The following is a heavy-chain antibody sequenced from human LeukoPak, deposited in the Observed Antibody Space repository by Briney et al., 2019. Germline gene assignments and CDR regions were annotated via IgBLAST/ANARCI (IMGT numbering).Heavy chain of an antibody. J-gene: IGHJ4*02. CDR1: GASITSGAYY. V-gene: IGHV4-31*03. CDR3: ARYYCASARCPGVDY. Sequence: SETLSLTCTVSGASITSGAYYWTWIRQHPGEGLEWIGYSSYSGSAYYNPSLKSRVTISVDTSKSQFSLKLSSVTAADTAVYHCARYYCASARCPGVDYWGQGTLVTVSS. D-gene: IGHD2-2*01. CDR2: SSYSGSA.